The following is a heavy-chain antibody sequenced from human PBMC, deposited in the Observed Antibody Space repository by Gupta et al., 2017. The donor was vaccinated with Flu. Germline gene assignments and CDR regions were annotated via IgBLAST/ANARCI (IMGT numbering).Heavy chain of an antibody. CDR3: ARGKGVWGSYRPNDYYYGMDV. CDR1: GGSFSGYY. CDR2: INHSGST. Sequence: QVQLQQWGAGLLKPSETLSLTCAVYGGSFSGYYWSWIRQPPGKGLEWIGEINHSGSTNYNPSLKSRVTISVDTSKNQFSLKLSSVTAADTAVYYCARGKGVWGSYRPNDYYYGMDVWGQGTTVTVSS. J-gene: IGHJ6*02. V-gene: IGHV4-34*01. D-gene: IGHD3-16*02.